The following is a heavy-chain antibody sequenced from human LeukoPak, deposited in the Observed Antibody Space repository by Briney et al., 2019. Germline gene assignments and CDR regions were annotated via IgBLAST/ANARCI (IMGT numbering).Heavy chain of an antibody. CDR1: GGSFSGYY. J-gene: IGHJ6*03. CDR2: INHSGST. Sequence: PSETLSLTCAVYGGSFSGYYWSWIRQPPGKGLEWIGEINHSGSTNYNPSLKSRVTISLDTSKNQFSLNLKSVTDADTAVYFCGSVPTPPYYYFYMDVWGKGTTVTVSS. CDR3: GSVPTPPYYYFYMDV. V-gene: IGHV4-34*01. D-gene: IGHD6-6*01.